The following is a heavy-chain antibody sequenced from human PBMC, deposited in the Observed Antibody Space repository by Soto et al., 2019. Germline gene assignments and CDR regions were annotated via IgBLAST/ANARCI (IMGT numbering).Heavy chain of an antibody. D-gene: IGHD4-17*01. J-gene: IGHJ5*02. V-gene: IGHV4-59*01. Sequence: QVQLQESGPGLVKPSETLSLTCTVSDGSISSYYWSWIRQPPGKGLEWIGYIYYSGSTNYNPSLKSRVTISVDTSKNQFSLKLSSVTAADTAVYYCARDPSDYGDYGSWFDPWGQGTLVTVSS. CDR3: ARDPSDYGDYGSWFDP. CDR2: IYYSGST. CDR1: DGSISSYY.